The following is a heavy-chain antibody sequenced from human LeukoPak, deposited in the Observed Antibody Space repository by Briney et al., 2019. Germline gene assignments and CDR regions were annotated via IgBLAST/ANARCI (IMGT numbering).Heavy chain of an antibody. D-gene: IGHD2-2*01. J-gene: IGHJ3*02. CDR1: GGSFSGYY. CDR2: INHSGST. V-gene: IGHV4-34*01. CDR3: ARELGQYCSSTSCYGYAFDI. Sequence: SETLSLTCAVYGGSFSGYYWSWIRQPPGKGLEWIGEINHSGSTNYNPSLKSRVTISVDTPKNQFSLKLSSVTAADTAVYYCARELGQYCSSTSCYGYAFDIWGQGTMVTVSS.